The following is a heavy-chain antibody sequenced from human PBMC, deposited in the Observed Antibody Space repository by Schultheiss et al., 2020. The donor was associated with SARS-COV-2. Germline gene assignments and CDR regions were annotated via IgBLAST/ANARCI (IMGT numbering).Heavy chain of an antibody. J-gene: IGHJ4*02. V-gene: IGHV1-69*06. CDR1: GYTFTSYG. Sequence: SVKVSCKASGYTFTSYGISWVRQAPGQGLEWMGGIIPMYGTTNYAQKFQDRVTFTANKSTSTAYMELSSLRFEDTAVYYCAVTGYSSSWAPEWGQGTLVTVSS. CDR3: AVTGYSSSWAPE. D-gene: IGHD6-13*01. CDR2: IIPMYGTT.